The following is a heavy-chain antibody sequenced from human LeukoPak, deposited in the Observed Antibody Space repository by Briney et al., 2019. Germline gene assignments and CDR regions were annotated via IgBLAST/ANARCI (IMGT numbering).Heavy chain of an antibody. V-gene: IGHV3-23*01. CDR2: ISGSGGST. CDR3: AKDGLLGGYPADLHH. J-gene: IGHJ1*01. D-gene: IGHD5-12*01. CDR1: VFTLSSYG. Sequence: GGALRLSRAGSVFTLSSYGVSWVRQAPGQGREGVSGISGSGGSTYYADSVKGRFTISRDNSKNTLYLQMNSLRVEETAVYYCAKDGLLGGYPADLHHWGQGTLVTVSS.